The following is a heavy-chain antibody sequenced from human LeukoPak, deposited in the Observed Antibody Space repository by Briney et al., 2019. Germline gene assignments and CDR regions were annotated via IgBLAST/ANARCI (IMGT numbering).Heavy chain of an antibody. CDR1: GYSFTNYW. D-gene: IGHD5-18*01. J-gene: IGHJ4*02. Sequence: PGESLRTSCKGSGYSFTNYWSTWVRQMPGKGLEWMGRIDPSDSYTNYSPSFQGLVTISADKSISTAYLQWSSLKASDTAMYYCARHDNSYAYSYYFDYWGQGTLVTVSS. V-gene: IGHV5-10-1*01. CDR2: IDPSDSYT. CDR3: ARHDNSYAYSYYFDY.